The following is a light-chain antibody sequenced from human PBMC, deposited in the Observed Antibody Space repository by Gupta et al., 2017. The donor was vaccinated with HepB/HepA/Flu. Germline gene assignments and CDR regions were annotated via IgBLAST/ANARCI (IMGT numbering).Light chain of an antibody. CDR2: HVS. J-gene: IGLJ1*01. Sequence: QSALTQPRSVSGSPGQSVTLSCTGTSSDVGTYASVSWYQQHPGKAPKLIIYHVSERPSGVPNRFSGSKSGNTSSLTISGLQAEDEADYFCCSYAGSDTNVFGTGTKVTVL. V-gene: IGLV2-11*01. CDR3: CSYAGSDTNV. CDR1: SSDVGTYAS.